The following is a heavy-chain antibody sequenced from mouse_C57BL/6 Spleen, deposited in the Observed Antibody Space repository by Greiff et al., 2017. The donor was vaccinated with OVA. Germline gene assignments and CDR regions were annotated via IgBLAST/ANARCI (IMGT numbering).Heavy chain of an antibody. D-gene: IGHD2-2*01. CDR2: IDPYDSYT. CDR3: ARKVYYGYERFAMDY. J-gene: IGHJ4*01. CDR1: GYTFTSYW. V-gene: IGHV1-50*01. Sequence: QVQLQQPGAELVKPGDSVKLSCKASGYTFTSYWMQWVKQRPGQGLEWIGEIDPYDSYTNYNQKFKGKATLTVDTSSSTAYMQLSSLTSEDSAVYYCARKVYYGYERFAMDYWGQGTSVTVSS.